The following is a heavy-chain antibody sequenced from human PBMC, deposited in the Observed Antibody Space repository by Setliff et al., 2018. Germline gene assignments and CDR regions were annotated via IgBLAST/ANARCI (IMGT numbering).Heavy chain of an antibody. CDR1: GGSISSYY. V-gene: IGHV4-4*07. Sequence: SETLSLTCTVSGGSISSYYWSWIRQPAGKGLEWIGRIYTSGSTNYNPSLKSRVTMSVDTSKNQFSLKLSSVTAADTAVYYCAREYYYDSSGSFDYWGQGTLVTVSS. J-gene: IGHJ4*02. CDR3: AREYYYDSSGSFDY. D-gene: IGHD3-22*01. CDR2: IYTSGST.